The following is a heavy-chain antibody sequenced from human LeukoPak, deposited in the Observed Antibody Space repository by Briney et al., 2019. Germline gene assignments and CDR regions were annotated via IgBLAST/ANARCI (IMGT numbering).Heavy chain of an antibody. J-gene: IGHJ4*02. CDR3: ARGHSSSWYNSDY. CDR1: GYIFTDYY. V-gene: IGHV1/OR15-1*01. Sequence: ASVKVSCKASGYIFTDYYMHWVRQAPGQELGWMGRINPNSGGTNYAQKFQGRVTMTRDTSISTAYTELSSLRSEDTATYYCARGHSSSWYNSDYWGQGTLVTVSS. D-gene: IGHD6-13*01. CDR2: INPNSGGT.